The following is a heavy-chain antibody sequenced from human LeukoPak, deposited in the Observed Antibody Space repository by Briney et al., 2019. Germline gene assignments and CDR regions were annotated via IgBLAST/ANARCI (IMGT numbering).Heavy chain of an antibody. D-gene: IGHD3-10*01. J-gene: IGHJ5*02. V-gene: IGHV4-34*01. CDR3: ARHSLYGSGAWSWFDP. CDR1: GGSFSGYY. CDR2: INHSGST. Sequence: KASETLSLTCAVYGGSFSGYYWSWIRQPPGKGLEWIGEINHSGSTNYNPSLKSRVTISVATSKNQFSLTLSSVTAADTAVYYCARHSLYGSGAWSWFDPWGQGTLVTVSS.